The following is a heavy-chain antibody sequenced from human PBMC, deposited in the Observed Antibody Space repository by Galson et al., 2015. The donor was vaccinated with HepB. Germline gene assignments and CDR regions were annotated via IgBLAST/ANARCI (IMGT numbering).Heavy chain of an antibody. J-gene: IGHJ3*02. CDR2: IWYDGSNK. D-gene: IGHD5-12*01. V-gene: IGHV3-33*01. CDR1: GFTFCSYA. CDR3: ARGVSGVVIGATKDGAFDI. Sequence: SLRVSCKASGFTFCSYAMHWVRQAPGKGLEWVAVIWYDGSNKYYADNVKGRFTITRDTSKNTLYLQMSSLRAEDTAVYYCARGVSGVVIGATKDGAFDIWGQGTMVTVSS.